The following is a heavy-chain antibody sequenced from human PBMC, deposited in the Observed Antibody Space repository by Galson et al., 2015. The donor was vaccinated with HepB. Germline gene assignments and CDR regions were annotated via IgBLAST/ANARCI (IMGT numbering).Heavy chain of an antibody. CDR1: GFTLGSFA. D-gene: IGHD2-21*02. V-gene: IGHV3-30*04. J-gene: IGHJ6*02. Sequence: SLRLSCAAYGFTLGSFAMHWVRQAPGKGLEWVAVISYDGRSKYYADSVKGRFTISRDNSKNTLYLQMNNLRAEDTAVSYCVRGHRKVVTTYYYYYTMDVWGQGTTVTVSS. CDR3: VRGHRKVVTTYYYYYTMDV. CDR2: ISYDGRSK.